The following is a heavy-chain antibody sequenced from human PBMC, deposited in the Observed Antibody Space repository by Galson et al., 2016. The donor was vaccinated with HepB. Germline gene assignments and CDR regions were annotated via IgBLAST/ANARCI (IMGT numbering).Heavy chain of an antibody. J-gene: IGHJ4*02. CDR1: GFNFRSYG. V-gene: IGHV3-33*01. CDR3: ARDPSGLGAIFGVVKPPDY. CDR2: LWYDGSHK. Sequence: LRLSCAASGFNFRSYGMHWVRQTPGKGLKWVAGLWYDGSHKNYADSVKGRFTISRDDSKNTLYLQINSLRAEDTALYYCARDPSGLGAIFGVVKPPDYWGQGRLVTVSS. D-gene: IGHD3-3*01.